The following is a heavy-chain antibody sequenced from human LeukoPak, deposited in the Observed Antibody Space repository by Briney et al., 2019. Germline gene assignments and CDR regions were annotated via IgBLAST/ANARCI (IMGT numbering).Heavy chain of an antibody. J-gene: IGHJ4*02. CDR2: IYSDGST. Sequence: GGSLRLSCAASGFIVSTDHMSWVRQAPGKGLEWVSVIYSDGSTYYADTVKGRFTISRDNSKNTVDLLVNSPRAEDTAMYYCARDPWFGELGSSTPSGFDYWGQGTLVTVSS. CDR3: ARDPWFGELGSSTPSGFDY. D-gene: IGHD3-10*01. CDR1: GFIVSTDH. V-gene: IGHV3-53*01.